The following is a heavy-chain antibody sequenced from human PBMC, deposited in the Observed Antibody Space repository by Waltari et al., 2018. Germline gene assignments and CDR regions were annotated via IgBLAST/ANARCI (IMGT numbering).Heavy chain of an antibody. CDR1: GGSISSYY. D-gene: IGHD3-10*01. J-gene: IGHJ3*02. Sequence: QVQLQESGPGLVKPSETLSITCTVSGGSISSYYWSWIRQPAGKGLEWIGRIYTSGSTNYNPSLKSRVTMSVDTSKNQFSLKLSSVTAADTAVYYCARGVGYYGSGSNDAFDIWGQGTMVTVSS. CDR2: IYTSGST. V-gene: IGHV4-4*07. CDR3: ARGVGYYGSGSNDAFDI.